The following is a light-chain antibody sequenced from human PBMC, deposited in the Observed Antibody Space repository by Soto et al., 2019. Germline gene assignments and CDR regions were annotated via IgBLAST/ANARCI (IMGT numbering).Light chain of an antibody. CDR2: DAS. CDR1: QGVRSY. V-gene: IGKV3-11*01. Sequence: EFVLKNSQAPQPLPQGERATPPSRAIQGVRSYLPWYQQKPGQAPRLLIYDASNRATGIPARFSGSGSGTDFTLTISSLEPEDFAVYYCQQRSNWPPMYTFGQGTKLEIK. J-gene: IGKJ2*01. CDR3: QQRSNWPPMYT.